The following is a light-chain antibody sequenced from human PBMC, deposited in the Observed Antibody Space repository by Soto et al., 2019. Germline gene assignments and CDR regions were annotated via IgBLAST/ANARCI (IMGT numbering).Light chain of an antibody. Sequence: EIVLTQSPATLSVSPSERDCLXCRASQSVGSSYLAWYQQKPGQAPRLLIYGASSRATGIPDRFSGSGSGTDFTLTISRLEPEDFAVYYCQQYGSSPRTFGQGTKVDIK. CDR2: GAS. J-gene: IGKJ1*01. CDR3: QQYGSSPRT. CDR1: QSVGSSY. V-gene: IGKV3-20*01.